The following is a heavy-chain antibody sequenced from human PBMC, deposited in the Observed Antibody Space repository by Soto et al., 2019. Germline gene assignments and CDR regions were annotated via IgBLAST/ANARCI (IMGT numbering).Heavy chain of an antibody. CDR1: GFTFSSYA. Sequence: GGSLRLSCAASGFTFSSYAMHWVRQAPGKGLEWVAVISYDGSNKYYADSVKGRFTISRDNSKNTLYLQMNSLRAEDTAVYYCARDLAAAFSERFDYWGQGTLVTVSS. D-gene: IGHD6-13*01. CDR2: ISYDGSNK. CDR3: ARDLAAAFSERFDY. J-gene: IGHJ4*02. V-gene: IGHV3-30-3*01.